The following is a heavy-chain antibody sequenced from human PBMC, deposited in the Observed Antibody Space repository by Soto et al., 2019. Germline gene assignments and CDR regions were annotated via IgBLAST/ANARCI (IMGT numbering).Heavy chain of an antibody. J-gene: IGHJ4*02. CDR3: ARDRPPDY. CDR1: GYTFTSYY. Sequence: ASVKVSCKASGYTFTSYYMHWVRQAPGQGLEWMGIINPRGGSTSYAQKFQGRVTMTSDSSTSTVYMELSSLGSEDTAVYYCARDRPPDYWGQGTQVTVS. V-gene: IGHV1-46*01. CDR2: INPRGGST.